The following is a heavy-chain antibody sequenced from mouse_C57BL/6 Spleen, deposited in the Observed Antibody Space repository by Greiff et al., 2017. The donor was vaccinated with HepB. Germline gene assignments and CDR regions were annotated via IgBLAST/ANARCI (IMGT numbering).Heavy chain of an antibody. Sequence: DVHLVESGGGLVKPGGSLKLSCAASGFTFSDYGMHWVRQAPEKGLEWVAYISSGSSTIYYADTVKGRFTISRDNAKNTLFLQMTSLRSEDTAMYYCARAMSYWYFDVWGTGTTVTVSS. V-gene: IGHV5-17*01. CDR3: ARAMSYWYFDV. CDR2: ISSGSSTI. CDR1: GFTFSDYG. J-gene: IGHJ1*03.